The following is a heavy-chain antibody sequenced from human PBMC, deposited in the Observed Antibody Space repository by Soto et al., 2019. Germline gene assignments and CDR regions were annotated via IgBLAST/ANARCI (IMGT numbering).Heavy chain of an antibody. Sequence: SETLSLTCGVSGGSLSGATYSWNWIRQTPGKGLEWIGYIFPSGTTYYKPSLRSRVTISIDVSKNQLSLSLRSLTAADTAVYYCARSREFDYWSQGTLVTVSS. V-gene: IGHV4-30-2*01. CDR2: IFPSGTT. J-gene: IGHJ4*02. CDR3: ARSREFDY. CDR1: GGSLSGATYS.